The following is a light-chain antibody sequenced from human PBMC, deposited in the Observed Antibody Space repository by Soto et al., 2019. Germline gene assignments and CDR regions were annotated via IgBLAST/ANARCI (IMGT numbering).Light chain of an antibody. Sequence: ETVLTQSPGTLSLSPCERATLSCSASQSVSSSYLAWYQQKPGQAPRLLIYGASSRATGIPDRFSGSGSGTDFTLTISRLEPEDFAVYYCQQYGSSLWTFGQGTKVDIK. CDR1: QSVSSSY. CDR3: QQYGSSLWT. J-gene: IGKJ1*01. V-gene: IGKV3-20*01. CDR2: GAS.